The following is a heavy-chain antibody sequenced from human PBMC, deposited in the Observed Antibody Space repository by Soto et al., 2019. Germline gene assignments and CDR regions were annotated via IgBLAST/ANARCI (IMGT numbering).Heavy chain of an antibody. Sequence: SLRLSCAASGFTFSSYAMSWVRQAPGKGLEWVSAISGSGGSTYYADSVKGRFTISRDNSKNTLYLQMNSLRAEDTAVYYCASDRGYYDSSGPTRVSYWGQGTLVTVSS. CDR1: GFTFSSYA. J-gene: IGHJ4*02. V-gene: IGHV3-23*01. CDR2: ISGSGGST. CDR3: ASDRGYYDSSGPTRVSY. D-gene: IGHD3-22*01.